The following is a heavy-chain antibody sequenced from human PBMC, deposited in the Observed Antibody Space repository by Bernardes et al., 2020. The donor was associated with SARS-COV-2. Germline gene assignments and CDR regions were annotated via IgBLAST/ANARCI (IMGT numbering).Heavy chain of an antibody. Sequence: GGSLRLSCAASGFTFNSYWMHWVRQAPGKGLVWVSRINSDGSSTSYADSVRGRFTISRDNAKNTLYLQMYSLRAEDTGVYYCATLGTHSSGWSGEKDRIDFWGQGTLVTVSS. CDR1: GFTFNSYW. J-gene: IGHJ4*01. CDR3: ATLGTHSSGWSGEKDRIDF. D-gene: IGHD6-19*01. CDR2: INSDGSST. V-gene: IGHV3-74*01.